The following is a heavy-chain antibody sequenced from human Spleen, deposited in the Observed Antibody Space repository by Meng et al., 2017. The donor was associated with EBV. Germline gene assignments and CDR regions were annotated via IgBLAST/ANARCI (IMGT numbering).Heavy chain of an antibody. CDR1: GDSLSSFYY. V-gene: IGHV4-39*01. D-gene: IGHD5/OR15-5a*01. CDR3: ARPFPSIVSPRLDPFGD. Sequence: QLPLEVAGPGTVNPSETFALTCTVSGDSLSSFYYWAWLRQPPGRGLEWIGSAHYSGRTYYSPSLRSRVTVSIDTSKNQFSLRLTSVTAADTALYYCARPFPSIVSPRLDPFGDWGQGALVTVSS. CDR2: AHYSGRT. J-gene: IGHJ4*02.